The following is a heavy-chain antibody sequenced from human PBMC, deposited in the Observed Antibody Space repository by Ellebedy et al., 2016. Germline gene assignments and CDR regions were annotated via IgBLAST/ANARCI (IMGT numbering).Heavy chain of an antibody. D-gene: IGHD1-7*01. CDR1: GYTFTGYY. J-gene: IGHJ3*02. V-gene: IGHV1-2*02. Sequence: ASVKVSXXASGYTFTGYYMHWVRQAPGLGLEWMGWINPNSGGTNYAQKFQGRVTMTRDTSISTAYMELSRLRSDDTAVYYCAREAGTTDAFDIWGQGTMVTVSS. CDR2: INPNSGGT. CDR3: AREAGTTDAFDI.